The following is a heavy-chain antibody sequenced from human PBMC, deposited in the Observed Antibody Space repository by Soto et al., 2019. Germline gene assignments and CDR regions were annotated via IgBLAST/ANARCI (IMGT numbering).Heavy chain of an antibody. CDR3: ARHRGASFDY. V-gene: IGHV4-31*03. CDR1: GDSISTGGYY. CDR2: IHSSGST. D-gene: IGHD3-10*01. Sequence: QVHLQESGPGLVKPSQTLSLTCSVSGDSISTGGYYWSWLRQHPGKGLEWTGYIHSSGSTYYSPSLKSRISISSDISRNQFSLKLTSVTAADTAVYYCARHRGASFDYWGQGTLVTVSS. J-gene: IGHJ4*02.